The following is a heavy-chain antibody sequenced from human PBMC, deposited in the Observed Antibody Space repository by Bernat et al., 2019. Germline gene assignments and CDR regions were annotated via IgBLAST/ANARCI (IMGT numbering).Heavy chain of an antibody. Sequence: QVQLQESGPGLVKPSETLSLTCTVSGGSISSYYWSWIRQPPGKGLEWIGYIYYSGSTNYNPSLKSRVTISVDTSKNQFSLKLSSVTAADTAVYYCARVFGQQLHGYYYYYIDVWGKGTTVTVSS. J-gene: IGHJ6*03. CDR2: IYYSGST. D-gene: IGHD6-13*01. CDR3: ARVFGQQLHGYYYYYIDV. CDR1: GGSISSYY. V-gene: IGHV4-59*01.